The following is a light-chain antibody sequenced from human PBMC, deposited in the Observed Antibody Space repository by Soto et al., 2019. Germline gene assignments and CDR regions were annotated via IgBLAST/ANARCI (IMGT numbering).Light chain of an antibody. Sequence: IKLTQSPSLLSAYLGDRVTITCRASHDISTFLAWYQQKPGKAPKLLIYDASALPRGVPSRFSGSGSGTKFTLTISSLQPDDFATYYCQQYNSYSTWTFGHGTNVDVK. CDR2: DAS. J-gene: IGKJ1*01. V-gene: IGKV1-9*01. CDR3: QQYNSYSTWT. CDR1: HDISTF.